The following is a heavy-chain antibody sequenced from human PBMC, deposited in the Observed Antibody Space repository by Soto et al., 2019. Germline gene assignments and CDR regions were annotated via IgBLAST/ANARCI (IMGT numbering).Heavy chain of an antibody. CDR2: ISAYNGNT. CDR1: GYTFTSYG. J-gene: IGHJ4*02. D-gene: IGHD1-26*01. V-gene: IGHV1-18*04. CDR3: AHGLGPYFDY. Sequence: ASVKVSCKASGYTFTSYGISWVRQAPGQGLEWMGWISAYNGNTNYAQKLQGRLTITKDTSKNQVVLTMTNMDPVDTATYYCAHGLGPYFDYWGQGTLVTVSS.